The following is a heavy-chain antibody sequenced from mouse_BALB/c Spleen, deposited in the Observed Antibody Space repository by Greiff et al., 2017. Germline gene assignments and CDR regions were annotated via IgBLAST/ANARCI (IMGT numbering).Heavy chain of an antibody. D-gene: IGHD2-14*01. V-gene: IGHV1S29*02. J-gene: IGHJ3*01. CDR2: IYPYNGGT. Sequence: EVQLQQSGPELVKPGASVKISCKASGYTFTDYNMHWVKQSHGKSLEWIGYIYPYNGGTGYNQKFKSKATLTVDNSSSTAYMQLSSLTSEDSAVYYCARSHYRYDGAWFAYWGQGTLVTVSA. CDR1: GYTFTDYN. CDR3: ARSHYRYDGAWFAY.